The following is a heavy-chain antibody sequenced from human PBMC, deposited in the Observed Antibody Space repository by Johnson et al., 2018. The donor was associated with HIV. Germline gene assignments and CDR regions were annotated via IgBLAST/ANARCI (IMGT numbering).Heavy chain of an antibody. Sequence: VQLVESGGDLVQPGGSLRLSCVASGFTFSDAWMSWVRQAPGKGLEWVANIKQDGSEKYYVDSVKGRFTISRDNAKNSLYLQMNSLRAEDTAVYYCARIPILRYFDWLYDAFDIWGQGTMVTGSS. CDR1: GFTFSDAW. CDR2: IKQDGSEK. V-gene: IGHV3-7*01. CDR3: ARIPILRYFDWLYDAFDI. D-gene: IGHD3-9*01. J-gene: IGHJ3*02.